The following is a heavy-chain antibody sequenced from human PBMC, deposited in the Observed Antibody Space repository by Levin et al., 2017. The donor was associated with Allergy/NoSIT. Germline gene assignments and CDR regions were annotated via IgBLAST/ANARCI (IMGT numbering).Heavy chain of an antibody. J-gene: IGHJ3*02. CDR3: ARDPFLERSDAFDI. Sequence: SETLSLTCTVSGGSISSYYWSWIRQPPGKGLEWIGNIYYSGSTNYNPSLKSRVTISVDTSKNQFSLKLSSVTAADTAVYYCARDPFLERSDAFDIWGQGTMGTVSS. CDR1: GGSISSYY. V-gene: IGHV4-59*01. D-gene: IGHD1-1*01. CDR2: IYYSGST.